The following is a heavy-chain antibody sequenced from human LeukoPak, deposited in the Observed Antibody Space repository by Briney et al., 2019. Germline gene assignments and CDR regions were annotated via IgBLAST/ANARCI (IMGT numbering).Heavy chain of an antibody. CDR2: INPSGGST. CDR3: ASHYGSGSYYEKKFDY. J-gene: IGHJ4*02. CDR1: GYTFTSYY. D-gene: IGHD3-10*01. Sequence: GASVKVSCKASGYTFTSYYMHWERQAPGQGLEWMGIINPSGGSTSYAQKFQGRVTMTRDTSTSTVYMELSSLRSEDTAVYYCASHYGSGSYYEKKFDYWGQGTLVTVSS. V-gene: IGHV1-46*01.